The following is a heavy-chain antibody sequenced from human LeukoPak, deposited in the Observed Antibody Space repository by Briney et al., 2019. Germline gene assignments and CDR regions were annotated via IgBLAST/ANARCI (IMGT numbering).Heavy chain of an antibody. Sequence: PGGSLRLSCAASGFTFSSYAMHWVRQAPGKGLEWVAVISYDGSNKYYADSVKGRFTISRDNSKNTLYLQMNSLRAEDTAVYYCARSSGGKLASGYSTGWYGDYFDYWGQGTLVTVSS. J-gene: IGHJ4*02. V-gene: IGHV3-30-3*01. CDR2: ISYDGSNK. D-gene: IGHD6-19*01. CDR1: GFTFSSYA. CDR3: ARSSGGKLASGYSTGWYGDYFDY.